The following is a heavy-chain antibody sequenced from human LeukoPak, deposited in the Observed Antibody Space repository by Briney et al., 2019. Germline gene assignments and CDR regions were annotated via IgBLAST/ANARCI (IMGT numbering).Heavy chain of an antibody. Sequence: SETLSLTCAVYGGSFSSYYWSWIRQPPGKGLEWIGEINHSGSTNYNPSLKSRVTISVDTSKNQFSLKLSSVTAADTAVYYCARRNSGWYRLQYFDYWGQGTLVTVSS. D-gene: IGHD6-19*01. J-gene: IGHJ4*02. CDR3: ARRNSGWYRLQYFDY. CDR1: GGSFSSYY. CDR2: INHSGST. V-gene: IGHV4-34*01.